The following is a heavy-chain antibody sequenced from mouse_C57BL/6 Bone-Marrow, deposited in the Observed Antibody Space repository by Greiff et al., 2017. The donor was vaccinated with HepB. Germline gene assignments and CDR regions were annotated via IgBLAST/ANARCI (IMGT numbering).Heavy chain of an antibody. D-gene: IGHD2-4*01. J-gene: IGHJ3*01. CDR3: ARERDYDVWFAY. CDR1: GYTFTDYN. Sequence: EVQLQQPGAELVKPGASVKMSCKASGYTFTDYNMDWVKQSHGKSLEWIGDINPNNGGTIYNQKFKGKATLTVDKSSSTAYMELRSLTSEDTAVYYCARERDYDVWFAYWGQGTLVTVSA. CDR2: INPNNGGT. V-gene: IGHV1-18*01.